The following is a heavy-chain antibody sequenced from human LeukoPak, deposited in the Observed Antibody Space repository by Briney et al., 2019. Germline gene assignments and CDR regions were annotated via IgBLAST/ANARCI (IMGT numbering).Heavy chain of an antibody. CDR2: IYHSGTT. Sequence: SETLSLTCTVSSYSISSGYYWGWIRQPPGQGLEWIGSIYHSGTTYYNPSLKSRVTISVDTSKNQFSLKLNSVTAADTAVYYCARGDHGDYRKWFHPWGQGALVTVSS. CDR3: ARGDHGDYRKWFHP. CDR1: SYSISSGYY. D-gene: IGHD4-17*01. J-gene: IGHJ5*02. V-gene: IGHV4-38-2*02.